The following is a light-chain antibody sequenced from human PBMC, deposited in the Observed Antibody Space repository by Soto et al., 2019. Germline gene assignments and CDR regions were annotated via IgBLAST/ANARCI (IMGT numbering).Light chain of an antibody. Sequence: QSVLTQPPSVSGAPGQRVTISCTVSSSNIGAGYDVHWYQQLPGTAPKVLIYGSTTRPSGVPDRFSGSKSGTSASLAITGLQAEDEADYYCQSYDSSLSGYVFGTGTKVTLL. CDR3: QSYDSSLSGYV. CDR2: GST. J-gene: IGLJ1*01. V-gene: IGLV1-40*01. CDR1: SSNIGAGYD.